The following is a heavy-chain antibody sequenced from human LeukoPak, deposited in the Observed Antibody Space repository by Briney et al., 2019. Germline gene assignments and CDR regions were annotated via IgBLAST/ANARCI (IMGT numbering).Heavy chain of an antibody. D-gene: IGHD3-16*02. Sequence: GESLKISCKGSGYSFTSYWIGWVRQVPGKGLEWMGIIYPGDSDTRYSPSFQGQVTISADKSISTAYLQWSSLKASDTAMYYCARQSFGGVIVLSAFDIWGQGTMVTVSS. CDR2: IYPGDSDT. CDR1: GYSFTSYW. CDR3: ARQSFGGVIVLSAFDI. J-gene: IGHJ3*02. V-gene: IGHV5-51*01.